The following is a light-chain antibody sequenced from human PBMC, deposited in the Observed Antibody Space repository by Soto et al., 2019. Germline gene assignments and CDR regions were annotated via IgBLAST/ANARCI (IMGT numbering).Light chain of an antibody. CDR2: SYD. V-gene: IGLV1-44*01. J-gene: IGLJ1*01. CDR3: AAWDASMDGYV. CDR1: SSNLGDNT. Sequence: QSALTHPPSASGTPGQRVTISCSTSSSNLGDNTVNWYQQVPGTAPKLLIYSYDQRPSGVPDRFSGSKSGTSASLAISGLQSEDEADYYCAAWDASMDGYVFGTGTKVTVL.